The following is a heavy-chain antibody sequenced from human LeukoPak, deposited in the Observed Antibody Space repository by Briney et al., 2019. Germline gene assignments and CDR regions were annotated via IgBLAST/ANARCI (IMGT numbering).Heavy chain of an antibody. D-gene: IGHD3-10*01. J-gene: IGHJ5*02. CDR1: GCTFTGYY. V-gene: IGHV1-2*02. CDR3: AREGVRGVMDPEGWFDP. Sequence: ASVKVSCKASGCTFTGYYMHWVRQAPGQGLEWMGWINPNSGGTNYAQKFQGRVTMTRDTSISTAYMELSRLRSDDTAVYYCAREGVRGVMDPEGWFDPWGQGTLVTVSS. CDR2: INPNSGGT.